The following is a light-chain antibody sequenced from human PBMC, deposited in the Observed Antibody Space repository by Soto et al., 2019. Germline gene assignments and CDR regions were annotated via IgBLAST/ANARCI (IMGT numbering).Light chain of an antibody. CDR1: HTIISW. J-gene: IGKJ5*01. CDR2: KAS. CDR3: KQRSNFIN. Sequence: DIQMTQSPSTLSGSVVDIVRITFRASHTIISWLAFYQPKPGKAPKLPIYKASTLKSGVPSRFSGSGSGTDFTLPISSLEPEDFAVYYCKQRSNFINCGQGTRRE. V-gene: IGKV1-5*03.